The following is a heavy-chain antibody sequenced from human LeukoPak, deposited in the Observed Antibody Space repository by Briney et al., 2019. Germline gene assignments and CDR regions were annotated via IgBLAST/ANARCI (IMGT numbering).Heavy chain of an antibody. V-gene: IGHV3-66*01. CDR2: IYSGDGT. CDR3: ARVGNYRFDP. J-gene: IGHJ5*02. Sequence: GGSLRLSCAASGFTVSSNYMSWVRQAPGKGLEWVSIIYSGDGTNDADSVKGRFTISRDNSKNTLYLQMNSLRVEDTAVYYCARVGNYRFDPWGQGTLVTVSS. CDR1: GFTVSSNY. D-gene: IGHD1-1*01.